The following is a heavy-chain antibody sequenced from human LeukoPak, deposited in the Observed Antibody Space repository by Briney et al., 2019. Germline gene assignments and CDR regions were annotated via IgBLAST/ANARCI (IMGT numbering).Heavy chain of an antibody. J-gene: IGHJ6*02. CDR3: ARGGRSPPAYYYYGMDV. CDR1: VYTFTSYD. CDR2: MNPNSGNT. Sequence: ASVKVSCKASVYTFTSYDINWVRQATGQGLEWMGWMNPNSGNTGYAQKFQGRVTMTRNTSISTAYMELSSLRSEDTAVYYCARGGRSPPAYYYYGMDVWGQGTTVTVSS. V-gene: IGHV1-8*01.